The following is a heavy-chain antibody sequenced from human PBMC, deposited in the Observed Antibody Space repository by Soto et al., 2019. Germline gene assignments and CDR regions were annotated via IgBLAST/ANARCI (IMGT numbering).Heavy chain of an antibody. CDR3: ARAVGDPLYYLDY. J-gene: IGHJ4*02. D-gene: IGHD6-19*01. Sequence: QVQLQESGPGLVRPSETLSLTCTVSSDSISSYDWIWIRQSPGKGLEWIGYTDYSGNTNYNPSLKSRVTISGDTSNNQFSLRLSSVTAADTAVYYCARAVGDPLYYLDYWGQGTLVTVSS. CDR1: SDSISSYD. V-gene: IGHV4-59*08. CDR2: TDYSGNT.